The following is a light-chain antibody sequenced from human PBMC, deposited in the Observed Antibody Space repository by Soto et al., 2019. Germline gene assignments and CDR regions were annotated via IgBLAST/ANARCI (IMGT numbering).Light chain of an antibody. CDR1: QDIANF. CDR3: QKYNRPPRT. CDR2: AAS. V-gene: IGKV1-27*01. J-gene: IGKJ1*01. Sequence: DIQMTQSPSSLSASVGDRVAITCRASQDIANFLAWYQQKPGKVPTLLIYAASILQSGVPSRFSGTASGTDFTLPISSLQPEDVATYYCQKYNRPPRTFGQGTKVEI.